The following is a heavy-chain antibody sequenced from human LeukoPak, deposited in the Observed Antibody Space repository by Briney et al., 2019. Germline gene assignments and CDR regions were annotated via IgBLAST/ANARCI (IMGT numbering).Heavy chain of an antibody. CDR1: GFTFSSYA. J-gene: IGHJ6*02. CDR3: ARRSSSGVPYYDMDV. V-gene: IGHV3-23*01. CDR2: ISGSGGST. Sequence: HPGGSLRLSCAASGFTFSSYAMSWVRQAPGKGLEWVSTISGSGGSTYYTDSVKGRFTIFRDTSKNTLYLQMNSLRAEDTAVYYCARRSSSGVPYYDMDVWGQGTTVTVSS. D-gene: IGHD6-19*01.